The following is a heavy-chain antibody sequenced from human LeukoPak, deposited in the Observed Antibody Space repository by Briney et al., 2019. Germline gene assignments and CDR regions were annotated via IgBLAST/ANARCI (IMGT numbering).Heavy chain of an antibody. V-gene: IGHV4-34*01. D-gene: IGHD5-18*01. CDR2: INHSGST. CDR1: GGSFSGYY. J-gene: IGHJ4*02. Sequence: SETLSLTCAVYGGSFSGYYWSWIRQPPGKGLEWIGEINHSGSTNYNPALKSRVSISLDTSKNQFSLKLSSVTPADTAVYYCASPRGFSYGYFDYWGQGTLVTVSS. CDR3: ASPRGFSYGYFDY.